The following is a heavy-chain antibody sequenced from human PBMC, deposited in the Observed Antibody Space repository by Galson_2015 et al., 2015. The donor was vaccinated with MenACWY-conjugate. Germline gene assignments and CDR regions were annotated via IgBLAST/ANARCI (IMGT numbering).Heavy chain of an antibody. CDR2: IYYSGST. CDR1: GGSISSRSYY. Sequence: ETLSLTCTVSGGSISSRSYYWGWIRQPPGKGLEWIGSIYYSGSTYYNPSLKSRVTISVDTSKNQFSLKLSSVTAADTAVYYCARDSGSYSSPYYYYGMDVWGQGTTVTVSS. D-gene: IGHD1-26*01. V-gene: IGHV4-39*07. J-gene: IGHJ6*02. CDR3: ARDSGSYSSPYYYYGMDV.